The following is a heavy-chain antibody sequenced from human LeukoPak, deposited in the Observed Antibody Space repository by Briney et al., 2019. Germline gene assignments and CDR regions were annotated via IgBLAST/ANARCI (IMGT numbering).Heavy chain of an antibody. CDR1: GFTFSSYG. D-gene: IGHD6-19*01. Sequence: GGSLRLSCAASGFTFSSYGMHWVRQAPGKGLEWVAVIWYDGSNKYYADSVKGRFTISRDNSKNTLYLQMNSMRAEDTAVYYCARDNGYSSGWEVDYWGQGTLVTVSS. V-gene: IGHV3-33*01. CDR3: ARDNGYSSGWEVDY. J-gene: IGHJ4*02. CDR2: IWYDGSNK.